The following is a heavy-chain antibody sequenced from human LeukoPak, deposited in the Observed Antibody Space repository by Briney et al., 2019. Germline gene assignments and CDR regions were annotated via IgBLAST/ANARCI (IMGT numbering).Heavy chain of an antibody. CDR3: ATSSYSSSSPGWFDP. Sequence: GESLKISYKGSGYSFTSYWIGWVRQMPGKGLEWMGIIYPGDSDTRYSPSFQGQVTISADKSISTAYLQWSSLKASDTAMYYCATSSYSSSSPGWFDPWGQGTLVTVSS. D-gene: IGHD6-6*01. CDR2: IYPGDSDT. V-gene: IGHV5-51*01. J-gene: IGHJ5*02. CDR1: GYSFTSYW.